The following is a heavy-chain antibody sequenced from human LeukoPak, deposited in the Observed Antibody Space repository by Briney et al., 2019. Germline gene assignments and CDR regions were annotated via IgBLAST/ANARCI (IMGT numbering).Heavy chain of an antibody. CDR2: MHHSGST. J-gene: IGHJ5*02. D-gene: IGHD6-19*01. CDR3: ARHAAVEGSSGWSPLWWFDP. Sequence: SETLSLTCTVSGGSIRSYYWSWIRQPPGKGLEWIGYMHHSGSTKHNPYLKSRVTISVDTSKSQFSLKLSSVAAADTAVYYCARHAAVEGSSGWSPLWWFDPWGQGTLVTVSS. CDR1: GGSIRSYY. V-gene: IGHV4-59*08.